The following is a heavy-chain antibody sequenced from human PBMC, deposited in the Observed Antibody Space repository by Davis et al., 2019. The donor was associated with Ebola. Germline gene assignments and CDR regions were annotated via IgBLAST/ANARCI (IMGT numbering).Heavy chain of an antibody. D-gene: IGHD3-3*01. Sequence: GSLRLSCAVSGGSISSHYWSWIRQSPGKGLEWIGEINHSGSTNYNPSLKSRVTISVDTSKNQFSLKLSSVTAADTAVYYCARVSGYVDYWGQGTLVTVSS. J-gene: IGHJ4*02. V-gene: IGHV4-34*01. CDR3: ARVSGYVDY. CDR2: INHSGST. CDR1: GGSISSHY.